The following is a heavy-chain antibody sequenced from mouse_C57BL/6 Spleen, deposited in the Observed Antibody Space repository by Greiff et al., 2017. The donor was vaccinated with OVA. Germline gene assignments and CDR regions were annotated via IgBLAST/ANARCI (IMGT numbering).Heavy chain of an antibody. CDR1: GYTFTSYW. CDR3: ARDYGREYYFDY. J-gene: IGHJ2*01. D-gene: IGHD1-1*01. Sequence: VQLQQPGAELVKPGASVKLSCKASGYTFTSYWMHWVKQRPGQGLEWIGMIHPNSGSTNYNEKFKSKATLTVDKSSSTAYMQLSSLTSEDSAVYYCARDYGREYYFDYWGKGTTLTVSS. V-gene: IGHV1-64*01. CDR2: IHPNSGST.